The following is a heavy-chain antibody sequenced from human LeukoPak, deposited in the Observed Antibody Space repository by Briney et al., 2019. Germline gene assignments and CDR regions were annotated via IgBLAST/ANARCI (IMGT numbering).Heavy chain of an antibody. CDR3: ARVPPGTMIVHFFDY. J-gene: IGHJ4*02. Sequence: GGSLRLSCAASGFTFSSYSMNWVRQAPGKGLEWVSYISSSSSTIYYADSVKGRFTISRDNAENSLYLQMNSLRAEDTAVYYCARVPPGTMIVHFFDYWGQGTLVTVSS. CDR1: GFTFSSYS. CDR2: ISSSSSTI. D-gene: IGHD3-22*01. V-gene: IGHV3-48*01.